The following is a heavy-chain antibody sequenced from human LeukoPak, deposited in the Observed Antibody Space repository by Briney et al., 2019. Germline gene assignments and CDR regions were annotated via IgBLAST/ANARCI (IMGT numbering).Heavy chain of an antibody. J-gene: IGHJ4*02. CDR3: ARVFSGSPDY. V-gene: IGHV4-39*07. Sequence: SETLSLTCAVSGASISSSNYYWGWVRQSPGKGLEWIGSIYYSGSTYYNPSLKSRVTISVDTSKNQFSLKLSSVTAADTAVYYCARVFSGSPDYWGQGTLVTVSS. CDR1: GASISSSNYY. CDR2: IYYSGST. D-gene: IGHD1-26*01.